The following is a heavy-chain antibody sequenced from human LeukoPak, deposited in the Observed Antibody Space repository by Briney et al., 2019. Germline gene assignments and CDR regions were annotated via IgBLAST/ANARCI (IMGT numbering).Heavy chain of an antibody. D-gene: IGHD3-22*01. CDR1: GFTFSIYW. V-gene: IGHV3-7*01. Sequence: GGSLRLSCAASGFTFSIYWMSWVRQAPGKGLEWVANIKQDGSEKYYVDSVKGRFTISRDNAKNSLYLQMNSLRAEDTAVYYCARDRRTYYYDSSGHTTRGGYFDYWGQGTLVTVSS. J-gene: IGHJ4*02. CDR2: IKQDGSEK. CDR3: ARDRRTYYYDSSGHTTRGGYFDY.